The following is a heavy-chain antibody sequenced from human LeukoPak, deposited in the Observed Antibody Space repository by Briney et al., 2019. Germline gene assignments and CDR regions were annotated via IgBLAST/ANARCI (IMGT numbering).Heavy chain of an antibody. CDR3: ATRDGYYYGSGSPV. CDR1: GGSISSSSYY. Sequence: SETLSLTCTVSGGSISSSSYYWGWIRQPPGKGLEWIGSIYYSGSTYYNPSLKSRVTISVDTSKNQFSLKLSSVTAADTVVYYCATRDGYYYGSGSPVWGQGTLVTVSS. D-gene: IGHD3-10*01. V-gene: IGHV4-39*01. CDR2: IYYSGST. J-gene: IGHJ4*02.